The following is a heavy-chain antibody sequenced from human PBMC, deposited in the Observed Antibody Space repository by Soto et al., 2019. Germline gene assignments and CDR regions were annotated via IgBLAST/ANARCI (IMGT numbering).Heavy chain of an antibody. CDR2: INHSGST. J-gene: IGHJ6*02. Sequence: SETLSLNYSVYGGSFSGYYWSWIRQPPVKGLEWIGEINHSGSTNYNPSLKSRVTISVDTSKNQFSLKLSSVTAADTAVYYCARGRTGNILYYLSYGMVEWGETTTVAVA. V-gene: IGHV4-34*01. D-gene: IGHD3-10*01. CDR1: GGSFSGYY. CDR3: ARGRTGNILYYLSYGMVE.